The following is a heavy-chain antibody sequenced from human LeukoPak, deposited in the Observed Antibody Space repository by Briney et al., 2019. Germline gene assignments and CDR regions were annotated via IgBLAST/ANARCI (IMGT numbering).Heavy chain of an antibody. D-gene: IGHD3-16*01. J-gene: IGHJ4*02. V-gene: IGHV3-74*01. Sequence: HPRRSLRLSCAVSGFTFTSYWMRWVRQAPGKGLVWVSRIHSDGSSTSYAGSVKGRFTISRDNAKNTVYLQMNSLRAEDTGMDYRASFGAPDDYWGQGNLVTVSS. CDR2: IHSDGSST. CDR1: GFTFTSYW. CDR3: ASFGAPDDY.